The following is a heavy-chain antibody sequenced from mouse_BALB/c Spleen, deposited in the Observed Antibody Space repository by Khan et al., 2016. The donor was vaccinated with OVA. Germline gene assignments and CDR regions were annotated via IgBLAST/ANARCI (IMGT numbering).Heavy chain of an antibody. CDR2: INPSSGYN. V-gene: IGHV1-4*01. J-gene: IGHJ3*01. CDR1: GYIFTSYM. D-gene: IGHD1-1*01. CDR3: KRGGYGSFGY. Sequence: QVQLQQPGAELARPGASVKMSCKASGYIFTSYMMHWVKQRPGQGLEWIGDINPSSGYNNYNQKFKDKATLTADKSSSTAYMQLSSLTSEDSAVDYGKRGGYGSFGYWGQGTLVTVSA.